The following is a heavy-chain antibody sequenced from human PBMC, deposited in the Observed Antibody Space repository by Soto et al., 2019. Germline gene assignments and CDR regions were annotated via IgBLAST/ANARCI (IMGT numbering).Heavy chain of an antibody. CDR2: ISGSGGST. Sequence: GGSLRLSCAASGFTFSSYAMSWVRQAPGKGLEWVSAISGSGGSTYYADTEKGRITISRDNSKNTLYLQMNSLRAEVTAVYYCAKDHSSWSFDYWGQGTLVTVSS. J-gene: IGHJ4*02. CDR3: AKDHSSWSFDY. V-gene: IGHV3-23*01. D-gene: IGHD6-13*01. CDR1: GFTFSSYA.